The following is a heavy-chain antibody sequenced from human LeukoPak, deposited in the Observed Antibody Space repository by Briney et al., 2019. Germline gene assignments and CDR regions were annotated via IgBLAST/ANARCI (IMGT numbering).Heavy chain of an antibody. CDR1: GFTFSSYG. CDR2: IMYDGTNK. V-gene: IGHV3-30*02. D-gene: IGHD6-19*01. J-gene: IGHJ4*02. CDR3: AKDPAVAIY. Sequence: GGSLRLSCAASGFTFSSYGMHWVRQAPGKGPEWVAFIMYDGTNKYYADSVKGRFTISRDNSKNTPYLQMNSLRAEDTALYYCAKDPAVAIYWGQGTLVTVSS.